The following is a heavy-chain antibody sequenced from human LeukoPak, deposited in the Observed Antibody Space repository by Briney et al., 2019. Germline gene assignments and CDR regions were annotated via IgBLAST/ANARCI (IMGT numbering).Heavy chain of an antibody. CDR3: AKVPLPYSSGWYEDAFDI. D-gene: IGHD6-19*01. V-gene: IGHV3-9*01. J-gene: IGHJ3*02. Sequence: GGSLRLSCAASGFTFDDYAMHWVRQAPGKGLEWVSGITWNSGSRAYADSVKGRFTISRDNAKNSLYLQMNSLRAEDTALYYCAKVPLPYSSGWYEDAFDIWGQGTMVTVSS. CDR1: GFTFDDYA. CDR2: ITWNSGSR.